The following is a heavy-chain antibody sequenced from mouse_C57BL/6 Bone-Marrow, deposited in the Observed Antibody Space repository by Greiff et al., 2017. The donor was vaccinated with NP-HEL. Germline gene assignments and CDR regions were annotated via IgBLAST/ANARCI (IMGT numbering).Heavy chain of an antibody. Sequence: EVQLQQSGPELVKPGASVKISCKASGYTFTDYYMNWVKQSHGKSLEWIGDINPNNGGTSYHQKFKGKATLTVDKSSSTAYMELRSLTSEDSAVYYCATIYYGNYIPFDYWGQGTTLTVSS. CDR1: GYTFTDYY. CDR2: INPNNGGT. J-gene: IGHJ2*01. D-gene: IGHD2-1*01. CDR3: ATIYYGNYIPFDY. V-gene: IGHV1-26*01.